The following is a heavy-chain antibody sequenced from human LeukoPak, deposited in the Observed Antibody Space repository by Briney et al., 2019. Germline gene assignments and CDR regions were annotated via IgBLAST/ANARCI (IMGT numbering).Heavy chain of an antibody. D-gene: IGHD2-2*01. Sequence: ASVKVSCKASGYTFTGYYMHWVRQAPGQGLEWMGWINPNSGGTNYAQKFQGRVTMTRDTSISTAYMELSRLRSDDTAVYYCARTYCSSTSCCFDYWGQGTLVTVSS. V-gene: IGHV1-2*02. CDR3: ARTYCSSTSCCFDY. CDR1: GYTFTGYY. CDR2: INPNSGGT. J-gene: IGHJ4*02.